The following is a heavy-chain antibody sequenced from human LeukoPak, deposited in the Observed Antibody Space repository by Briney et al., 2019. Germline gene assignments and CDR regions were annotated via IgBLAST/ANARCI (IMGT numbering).Heavy chain of an antibody. J-gene: IGHJ4*02. CDR3: ARDYPYYYGSGSYLDY. D-gene: IGHD3-10*01. Sequence: PGVSLRLSCAASGFTFTDYYMSWVRQDPGKGLEWVSVICSGGSTYYADSVKGRFTISRDNSKNTLYLQMNSLRAEDTAVYYCARDYPYYYGSGSYLDYWGQGTLVTVSS. CDR2: ICSGGST. V-gene: IGHV3-66*01. CDR1: GFTFTDYY.